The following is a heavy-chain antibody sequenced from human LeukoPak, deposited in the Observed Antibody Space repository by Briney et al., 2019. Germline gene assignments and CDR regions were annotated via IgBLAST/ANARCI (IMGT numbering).Heavy chain of an antibody. V-gene: IGHV1-2*06. D-gene: IGHD1-1*01. CDR1: GYTFTGYY. J-gene: IGHJ5*02. Sequence: ASVNVSCTASGYTFTGYYLHWVRQAPGQGLEWMGRINPNSGGTNYAQKFQDRVTMTRDTSISTAYMELGRLRSDDTAVYYCARDRTTGTGSWFDPWGQGTLVTVSS. CDR2: INPNSGGT. CDR3: ARDRTTGTGSWFDP.